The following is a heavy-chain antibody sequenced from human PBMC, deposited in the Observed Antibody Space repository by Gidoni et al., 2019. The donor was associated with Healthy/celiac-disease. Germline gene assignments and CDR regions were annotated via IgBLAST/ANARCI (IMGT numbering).Heavy chain of an antibody. J-gene: IGHJ4*02. CDR2: IYPGDSDT. V-gene: IGHV5-51*01. CDR1: GYSFTSYW. CDR3: ASYYDSSGYYYGSLDY. D-gene: IGHD3-22*01. Sequence: EVQLVQSGAEVKKPGESLKISCKGSGYSFTSYWIGWVRQMPGKGLEWMGIIYPGDSDTRYSPSFQGQVTISADKSISTAYLQWSSLKASDTAMYYCASYYDSSGYYYGSLDYWGQGTLVTVSS.